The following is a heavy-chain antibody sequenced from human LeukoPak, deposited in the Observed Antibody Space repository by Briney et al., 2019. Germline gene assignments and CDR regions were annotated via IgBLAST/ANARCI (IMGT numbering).Heavy chain of an antibody. V-gene: IGHV3-21*01. J-gene: IGHJ4*02. D-gene: IGHD3-10*01. CDR3: ARDQGGSGGN. CDR1: GFTFSSYS. CDR2: ISSSGTYI. Sequence: PGGSLRLSCAVSGFTFSSYSMHWVRQAPWKGLEWVSSISSSGTYIYYADSVKGRFTISRDNAKNSVHLQMNSLRAEDTAVYYCARDQGGSGGNWGQGTLVTVSP.